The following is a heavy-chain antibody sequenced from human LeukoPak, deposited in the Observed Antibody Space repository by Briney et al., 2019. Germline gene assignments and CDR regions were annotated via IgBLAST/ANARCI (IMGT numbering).Heavy chain of an antibody. Sequence: PSETLSLTCVVSGYSISSGYHWGWIQQPPGKGLEWIGSMSHSGSTYYNPSLKSRVTMSVDTSKNQFSLKLSSVTAADTAVYYCARDQRGYDVNFDYWGQGTLVTVSS. CDR3: ARDQRGYDVNFDY. D-gene: IGHD5-12*01. CDR1: GYSISSGYH. V-gene: IGHV4-38-2*02. CDR2: MSHSGST. J-gene: IGHJ4*02.